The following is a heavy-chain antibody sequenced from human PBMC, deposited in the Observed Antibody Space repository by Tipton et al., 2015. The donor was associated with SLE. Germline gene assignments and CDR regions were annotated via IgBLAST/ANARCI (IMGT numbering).Heavy chain of an antibody. J-gene: IGHJ6*02. CDR3: ARDRALGFLEWLSNYYYYGMDV. CDR1: GFTFSSYW. V-gene: IGHV3-7*01. CDR2: IKQDGSEK. Sequence: GSLRLSCAASGFTFSSYWMSWVRQAPGKGLEWVANIKQDGSEKYYVDSVKGRFTISRDNAKNSLYLQMNSLRAEDTAVYYCARDRALGFLEWLSNYYYYGMDVWGQGTTVIVSS. D-gene: IGHD3-3*01.